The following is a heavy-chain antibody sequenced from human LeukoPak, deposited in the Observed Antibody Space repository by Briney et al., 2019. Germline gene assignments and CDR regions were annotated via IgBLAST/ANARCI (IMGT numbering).Heavy chain of an antibody. CDR1: GXXXXSYA. D-gene: IGHD2-2*03. CDR2: XXXXXXXX. Sequence: ASVKVSCKASGXXXXSYAISWVRXAXXXXXXXXXXXXXXXXXXXXXQKFQGRVTITADKSTSTAYMELSSLRSEDTAVYYCASRFRRTGYCSSTSCYYYYYYGMDVWGQGTTVTVSS. V-gene: IGHV1-69*10. J-gene: IGHJ6*02. CDR3: ASRFRRTGYCSSTSCYYYYYYGMDV.